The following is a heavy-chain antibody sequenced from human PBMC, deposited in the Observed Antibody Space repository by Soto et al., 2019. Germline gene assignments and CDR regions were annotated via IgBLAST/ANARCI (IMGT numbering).Heavy chain of an antibody. CDR2: IYYSGST. CDR3: DVVPAAIGYFRFFDP. J-gene: IGHJ5*02. Sequence: SETLSLTCTVSGGSISSGDYYWSWIRQPPGKGLEWIGYIYYSGSTYYNPSLKSRVTISVDTSKNQFSLKLSSVTAADTAVYYCDVVPAAIGYFRFFDPWGQGTLVTVSS. V-gene: IGHV4-30-4*01. D-gene: IGHD2-2*02. CDR1: GGSISSGDYY.